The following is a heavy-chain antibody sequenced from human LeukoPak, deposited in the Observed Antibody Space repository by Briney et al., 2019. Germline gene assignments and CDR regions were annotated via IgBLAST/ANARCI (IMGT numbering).Heavy chain of an antibody. J-gene: IGHJ4*02. CDR2: ISSSSSTI. CDR1: GFTFSSYS. D-gene: IGHD4-17*01. V-gene: IGHV3-48*04. CDR3: ARVNDYGDYYFDY. Sequence: GGSLRLSCAASGFTFSSYSMNWVRQAPGKGLEWVSYISSSSSTIYYADSVKGRFTISRDNAKNSLYLQMNSLRAEDTAVYYCARVNDYGDYYFDYWGQGTLVTVSS.